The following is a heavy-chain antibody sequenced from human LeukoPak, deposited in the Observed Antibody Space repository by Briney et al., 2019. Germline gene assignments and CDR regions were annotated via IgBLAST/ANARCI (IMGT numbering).Heavy chain of an antibody. Sequence: GGSLRLSRAASGFTVSSNHMSWVRQAPGKGLEWVSVIYSGGSTYYADSVKGRFTISRDNSKNTLYLQMNSLRAEDTAVYYCARIKEGGGYNRFSCFDYWGQGALVTVSS. CDR1: GFTVSSNH. CDR3: ARIKEGGGYNRFSCFDY. J-gene: IGHJ4*02. CDR2: IYSGGST. V-gene: IGHV3-53*01. D-gene: IGHD5-24*01.